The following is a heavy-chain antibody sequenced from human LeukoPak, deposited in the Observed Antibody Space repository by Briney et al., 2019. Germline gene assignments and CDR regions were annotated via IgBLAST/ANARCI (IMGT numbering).Heavy chain of an antibody. CDR2: IKTHIDGGAT. V-gene: IGHV3-15*01. Sequence: GGSLRLSCAASGFTFTNAWMSWVRQAPGKRLEWIGYIKTHIDGGATDYAAPVKGRFTISRDDSTNTLYLQIHSLKAEDTGLYYCTAGRGRSHCYIDYWGQGALVTVSS. CDR3: TAGRGRSHCYIDY. CDR1: GFTFTNAW. J-gene: IGHJ4*02.